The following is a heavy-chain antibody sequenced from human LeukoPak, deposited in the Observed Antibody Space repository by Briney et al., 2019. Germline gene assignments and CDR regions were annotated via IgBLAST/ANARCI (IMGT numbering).Heavy chain of an antibody. D-gene: IGHD6-19*01. CDR1: GDSLSSNSTA. Sequence: SQTLSLTCVISGDSLSSNSTAWDWTRHSPSRGLEWLGRTYYGSKRYNDYAVSVKSRITSNQDTSKNQFSLQLNSATPKDTAVYYCARRSGWYNLFDPWGQGTLVTVSS. V-gene: IGHV6-1*01. CDR2: TYYGSKRYN. CDR3: ARRSGWYNLFDP. J-gene: IGHJ5*02.